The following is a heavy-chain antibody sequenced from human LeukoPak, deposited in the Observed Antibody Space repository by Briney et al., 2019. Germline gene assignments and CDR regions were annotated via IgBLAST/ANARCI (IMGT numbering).Heavy chain of an antibody. Sequence: SETLSLTCTVSGGSISSSSNYWGWIRQPPGKGLEWIGSMYYSGSTYYNPSLKSRVTILGDTSKNQFSLKLSSVTAADTAVYYCARPGSSSWQFDYWGQGTLVTVSS. J-gene: IGHJ4*02. CDR3: ARPGSSSWQFDY. CDR2: MYYSGST. V-gene: IGHV4-39*07. CDR1: GGSISSSSNY. D-gene: IGHD6-13*01.